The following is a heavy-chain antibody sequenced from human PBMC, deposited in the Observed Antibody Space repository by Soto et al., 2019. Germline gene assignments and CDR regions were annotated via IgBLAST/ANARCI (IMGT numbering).Heavy chain of an antibody. V-gene: IGHV3-33*01. J-gene: IGHJ3*02. CDR3: ATLGVPERGVDI. D-gene: IGHD1-26*01. CDR1: GFTFSSYG. CDR2: IWYDGSNK. Sequence: QVQLVESGGGVVQPGRSLRLSCAASGFTFSSYGMHWVRQAPGKGLEWVAVIWYDGSNKYYADSVKGRFTISRDTSKNTLYLQMNSLRAEDTAVYYCATLGVPERGVDIWGQGTMVTVSS.